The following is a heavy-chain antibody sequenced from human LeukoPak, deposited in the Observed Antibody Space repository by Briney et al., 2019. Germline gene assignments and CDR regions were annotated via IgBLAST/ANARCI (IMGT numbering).Heavy chain of an antibody. CDR1: GFTFSSYG. CDR3: AKTTTTLHHYYYMDV. CDR2: IRDDGSIK. D-gene: IGHD1-1*01. Sequence: GGSLRLSCAASGFTFSSYGMHWVRQAPGKGLEWVAFIRDDGSIKYYADSLKGQFTVSRDNSKNTLYLQMNSLRAEDTAVYYCAKTTTTLHHYYYMDVWGKGTTVTVSS. V-gene: IGHV3-30*02. J-gene: IGHJ6*03.